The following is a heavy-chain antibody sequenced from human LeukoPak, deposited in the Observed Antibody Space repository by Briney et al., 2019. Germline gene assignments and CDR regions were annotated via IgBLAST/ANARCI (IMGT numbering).Heavy chain of an antibody. CDR3: ARSIVPAAILMYYFDY. CDR1: GFTFSDYY. D-gene: IGHD2-2*01. CDR2: ISSSGSTI. V-gene: IGHV3-11*01. Sequence: GGSLRLSCAASGFTFSDYYMSWIRQAPGKGLEWVSYISSSGSTIYYADSVKGRFTISRDNAKNSLYLQMNSLRAEDTAVYYCARSIVPAAILMYYFDYWGQGTLVTVSS. J-gene: IGHJ4*02.